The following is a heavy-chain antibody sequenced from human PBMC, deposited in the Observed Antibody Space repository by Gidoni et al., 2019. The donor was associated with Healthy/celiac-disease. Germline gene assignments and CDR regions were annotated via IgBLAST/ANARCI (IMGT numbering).Heavy chain of an antibody. D-gene: IGHD4-17*01. V-gene: IGHV1-69*01. Sequence: QVQLVQSGAEVKKPGSSVKVSCMASGGTFSSYAISWVRQAPGQGLEWMGGIIPIFGTANYAQKFQGRVTITADESTSTAYMELSSLRSEDTAVYYCARGAEDYGDYEGYFDYWGQGTLVTVSS. CDR2: IIPIFGTA. CDR3: ARGAEDYGDYEGYFDY. J-gene: IGHJ4*02. CDR1: GGTFSSYA.